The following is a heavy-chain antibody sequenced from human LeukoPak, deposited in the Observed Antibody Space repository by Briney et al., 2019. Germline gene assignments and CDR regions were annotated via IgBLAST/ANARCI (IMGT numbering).Heavy chain of an antibody. V-gene: IGHV1-8*01. J-gene: IGHJ6*03. CDR1: GYTFTSYD. CDR2: MNPNSGNT. Sequence: ASVKVSCKASGYTFTSYDINWVRQATGQGLEWMVWMNPNSGNTGYAQKFQGRVTMTRNTSISTAYMELSSLRSEDTAVYYCARGNYYGSGSYYIPPYYYYYYYMDVRGKGTTVTISS. D-gene: IGHD3-10*01. CDR3: ARGNYYGSGSYYIPPYYYYYYYMDV.